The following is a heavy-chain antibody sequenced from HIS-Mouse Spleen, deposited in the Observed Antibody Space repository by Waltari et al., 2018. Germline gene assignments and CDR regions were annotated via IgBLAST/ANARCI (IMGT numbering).Heavy chain of an antibody. CDR3: AKDKHHAFDY. Sequence: QVQLVESGGGVVQPGRSLRLSCAASGFTFSSYGMHWVRQAPGKGLEGVDVILYDGSNKCYAESVKGRFTISRDNSQNTLYLQMNSLRAEDTAVYYCAKDKHHAFDYWGQGTLVTVSS. CDR2: ILYDGSNK. J-gene: IGHJ4*02. V-gene: IGHV3-30*18. CDR1: GFTFSSYG.